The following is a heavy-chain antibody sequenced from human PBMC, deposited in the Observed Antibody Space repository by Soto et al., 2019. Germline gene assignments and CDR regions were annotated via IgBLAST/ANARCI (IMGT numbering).Heavy chain of an antibody. J-gene: IGHJ4*02. Sequence: GGSLRLSCEASGFTFSIYDMAWVRQAPGKGLEWVSLISGSGALTYYADSVKGRFTVSRDNSKSTLYLQMSSVSAEDAAKYFCAKYIARPGTRQFDYWGQGALVTVSS. CDR2: ISGSGALT. D-gene: IGHD6-13*01. CDR1: GFTFSIYD. CDR3: AKYIARPGTRQFDY. V-gene: IGHV3-23*01.